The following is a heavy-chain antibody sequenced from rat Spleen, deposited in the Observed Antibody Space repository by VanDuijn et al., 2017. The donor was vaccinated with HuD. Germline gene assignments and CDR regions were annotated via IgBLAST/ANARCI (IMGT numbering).Heavy chain of an antibody. V-gene: IGHV5-19*01. Sequence: EVQLVESGGGLVQPGRSMKLSCAASGFTFNNYGMAWVRQAPTKGLEWVASIRPSGDSTFYRDSVKGRFTVSRDNAKSTLYLQMNSLRSEDTATYYCAVSGYGYWGHGVMVTVSS. CDR3: AVSGYGY. CDR1: GFTFNNYG. J-gene: IGHJ2*01. D-gene: IGHD4-3*01. CDR2: IRPSGDST.